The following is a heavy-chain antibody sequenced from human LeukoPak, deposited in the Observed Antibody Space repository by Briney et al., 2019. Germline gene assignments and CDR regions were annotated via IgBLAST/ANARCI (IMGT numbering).Heavy chain of an antibody. J-gene: IGHJ4*02. CDR2: IYYSGST. Sequence: SETLSLTCTVSGGSISSSTYYWGWIRQPPGKGLEWIGSIYYSGSTYYSPSLKSRLTISVDTSKNQFSLRLSSVTAADTAVYYCARDSGSYPGWGQGTLVTVSS. V-gene: IGHV4-39*07. D-gene: IGHD1-26*01. CDR1: GGSISSSTYY. CDR3: ARDSGSYPG.